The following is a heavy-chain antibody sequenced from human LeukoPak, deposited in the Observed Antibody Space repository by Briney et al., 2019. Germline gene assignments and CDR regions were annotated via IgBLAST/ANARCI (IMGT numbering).Heavy chain of an antibody. J-gene: IGHJ4*02. CDR1: GFTFSSYS. CDR3: ARGSSSWYYFDY. Sequence: GGSLRLSCAASGFTFSSYSMNWVRQAPGKGLEWVSFISSSGTYIYYADSMKGRFTISRDNAKNSLYLQMNSLRAEDTAVYYCARGSSSWYYFDYWGQGTLVTVSS. V-gene: IGHV3-21*01. CDR2: ISSSGTYI. D-gene: IGHD6-13*01.